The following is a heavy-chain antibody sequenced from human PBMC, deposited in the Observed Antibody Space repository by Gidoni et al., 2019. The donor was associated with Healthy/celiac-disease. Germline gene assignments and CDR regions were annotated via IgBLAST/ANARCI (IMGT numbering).Heavy chain of an antibody. CDR2: INHSGST. D-gene: IGHD6-6*01. Sequence: QVQLQQWGAGLLKPSEPLSLTCAVYGGSFSGYYWSWIRQPPGKGLEWIGEINHSGSTNYNPSLKSRVTISVDTSKNQFSLKLNSVTAADTAVYYCARGLAQYYFDYWGQGTLVTVSS. J-gene: IGHJ4*02. CDR1: GGSFSGYY. V-gene: IGHV4-34*01. CDR3: ARGLAQYYFDY.